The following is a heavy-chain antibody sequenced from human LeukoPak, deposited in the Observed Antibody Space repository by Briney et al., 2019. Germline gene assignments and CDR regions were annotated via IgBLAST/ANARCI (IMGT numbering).Heavy chain of an antibody. CDR3: AKDGKILDFWSGYYRSDAFDI. J-gene: IGHJ3*02. CDR2: ISRSGGTT. V-gene: IGHV3-23*01. D-gene: IGHD3-3*01. CDR1: GFTFSNYD. Sequence: GGSLRLSCAASGFTFSNYDMSWVRQAPGKGLEWVSAISRSGGTTYYGDSVKGRFTISRDNSKNTLYLQMNSLRAEDTAVYYCAKDGKILDFWSGYYRSDAFDIRGQGTMVTVSS.